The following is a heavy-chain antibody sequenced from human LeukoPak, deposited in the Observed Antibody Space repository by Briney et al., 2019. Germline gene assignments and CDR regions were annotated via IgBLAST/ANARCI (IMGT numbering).Heavy chain of an antibody. CDR2: INPNSGGT. CDR3: ARAYSSGWYRGPYFDY. Sequence: GASVKVSCKASGYTFTGYYMHWVRQAPGQGLEWMGWINPNSGGTNYAQKFQGGVTMTRDTSISTAYMELSRLRSDDTAVYYCARAYSSGWYRGPYFDYWGQGTLVTVSS. CDR1: GYTFTGYY. D-gene: IGHD6-19*01. J-gene: IGHJ4*02. V-gene: IGHV1-2*02.